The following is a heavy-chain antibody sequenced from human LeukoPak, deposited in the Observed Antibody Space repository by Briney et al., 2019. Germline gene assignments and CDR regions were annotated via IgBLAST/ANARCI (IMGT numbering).Heavy chain of an antibody. Sequence: SETLSLTCAVYGGSFSGYYWSWIRQPPGKGLEWIGEINHSGSTNYNPSLKSRVTISVDTSKNQFSLKLSSVTAADTAVYYCARSGNRWLFSDAFDVWGQGTMVTVSS. D-gene: IGHD6-19*01. CDR1: GGSFSGYY. J-gene: IGHJ3*01. CDR3: ARSGNRWLFSDAFDV. CDR2: INHSGST. V-gene: IGHV4-34*01.